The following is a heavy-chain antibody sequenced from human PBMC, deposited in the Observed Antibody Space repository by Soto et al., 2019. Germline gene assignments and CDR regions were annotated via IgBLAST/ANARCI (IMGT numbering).Heavy chain of an antibody. CDR3: ASRVRRYYYDSSGWPFAY. Sequence: QVQLVQSGAEVKKPGSSVKVSCKASGGTFSSYAISWVRQAPGQGLEWMGGIIPIFGTANYAQKFQGRVTITADESTSTAYMELSSLRSEDTAVYYCASRVRRYYYDSSGWPFAYWGQGTLVTVSS. J-gene: IGHJ4*02. V-gene: IGHV1-69*01. D-gene: IGHD3-22*01. CDR2: IIPIFGTA. CDR1: GGTFSSYA.